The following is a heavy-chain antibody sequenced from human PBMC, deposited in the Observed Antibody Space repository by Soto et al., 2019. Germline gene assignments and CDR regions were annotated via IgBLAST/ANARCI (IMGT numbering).Heavy chain of an antibody. V-gene: IGHV1-69*02. Sequence: QVQLVQSGAEVKKPGSSVKVSCKDSGGTFSSYTISWVRQAPGQGLEWMGRIIPILGIANYAQKFQGRVTITADKSTSTAYMELSSLRSEDTAVYYCARAREWELRFDPWGQATLVTVSS. D-gene: IGHD1-26*01. CDR3: ARAREWELRFDP. CDR1: GGTFSSYT. J-gene: IGHJ5*02. CDR2: IIPILGIA.